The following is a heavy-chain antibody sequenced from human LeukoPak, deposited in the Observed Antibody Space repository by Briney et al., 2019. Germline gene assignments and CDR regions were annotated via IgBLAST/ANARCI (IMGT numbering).Heavy chain of an antibody. D-gene: IGHD1-14*01. J-gene: IGHJ6*03. CDR2: MYHSGST. CDR3: AREPLQAGFGYCYMDV. V-gene: IGHV4-30-2*01. Sequence: SETLSLTCTVSGGSISSGGYYCSWTRQPPGKGLEWIGYMYHSGSTYYNPSLKSRVTISVDRSKNQFSLKLSSVTAADTAVYYCAREPLQAGFGYCYMDVWGKGTTVTVSS. CDR1: GGSISSGGYY.